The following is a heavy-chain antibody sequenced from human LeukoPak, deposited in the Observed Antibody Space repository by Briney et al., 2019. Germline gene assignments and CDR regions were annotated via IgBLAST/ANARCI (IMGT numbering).Heavy chain of an antibody. CDR1: GRSFSGYY. Sequence: SETLSLTCAVYGRSFSGYYWSWIRQPPGKGLEWIGEINHSGSTNYNPSLKSRVTISVDTSKNQFSLKLSSVTAADTAVYYCARGRGIAARNFDYWGQGTLVTVSS. CDR3: ARGRGIAARNFDY. D-gene: IGHD6-6*01. CDR2: INHSGST. V-gene: IGHV4-34*01. J-gene: IGHJ4*02.